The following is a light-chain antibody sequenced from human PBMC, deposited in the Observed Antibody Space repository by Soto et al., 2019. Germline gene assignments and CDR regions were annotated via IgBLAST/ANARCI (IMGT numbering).Light chain of an antibody. V-gene: IGLV2-8*01. CDR1: SRDGGGYNY. CDR2: EGS. Sequence: QSALTQPPAASGSPGQSVTISCTGTSRDGGGYNYVSWHKQHPGKAPKLMIYEGSKRPPGVPARFSGSKSRNTASLTVSGLQAEDEADYSCTSYSGSDNYVFGTGPTLTVL. CDR3: TSYSGSDNYV. J-gene: IGLJ1*01.